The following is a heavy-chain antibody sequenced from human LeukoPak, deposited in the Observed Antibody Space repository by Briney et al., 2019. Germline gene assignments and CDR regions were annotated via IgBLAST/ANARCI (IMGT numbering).Heavy chain of an antibody. CDR2: INWNGGST. Sequence: GGSLRLSCAASGFTFNDYGMSWVRQAPGKGLEWVSAINWNGGSTGYADSVKGRFTISRDNAKNSLYLQMNSLRAEDAALYYCARNFGGGDSSGPYYWGQGTLVTVSS. J-gene: IGHJ4*02. V-gene: IGHV3-20*04. D-gene: IGHD3-22*01. CDR1: GFTFNDYG. CDR3: ARNFGGGDSSGPYY.